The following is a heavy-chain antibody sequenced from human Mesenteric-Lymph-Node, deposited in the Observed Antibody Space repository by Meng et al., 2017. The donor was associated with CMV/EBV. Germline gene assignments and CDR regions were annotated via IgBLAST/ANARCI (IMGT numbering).Heavy chain of an antibody. CDR2: INHRGST. Sequence: SETLSLTCAVSGASFTSYDWSWIRQSPGKGLECIGEINHRGSTNYNPSLKSRVTISVDTSKSQFSLNLTSVTAADTAVYYCARPQNTWGQGTLVTVSS. V-gene: IGHV4-34*01. CDR3: ARPQNT. D-gene: IGHD2/OR15-2a*01. J-gene: IGHJ4*02. CDR1: GASFTSYD.